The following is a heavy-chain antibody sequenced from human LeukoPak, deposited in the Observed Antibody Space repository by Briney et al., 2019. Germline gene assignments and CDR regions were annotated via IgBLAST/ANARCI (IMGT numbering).Heavy chain of an antibody. Sequence: GGSLRLSCAASGFTFSSYAMHWVRQAPGKGLEWVAVISYDGGNKYYADSVKGRFTISRDNSKNTLYLQMNSLRAEDTAVYYCARGDGDYFDYWGQGTLVTVSS. D-gene: IGHD4-17*01. CDR3: ARGDGDYFDY. V-gene: IGHV3-30*04. CDR2: ISYDGGNK. J-gene: IGHJ4*02. CDR1: GFTFSSYA.